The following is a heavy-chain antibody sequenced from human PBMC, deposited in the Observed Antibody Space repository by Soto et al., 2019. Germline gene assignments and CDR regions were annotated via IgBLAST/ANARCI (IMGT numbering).Heavy chain of an antibody. CDR1: GFTFSTYG. Sequence: QVQLVESGGGVVQPGRSLRLSCAASGFTFSTYGMHWVRQAPGKGLEWVAVISYDGSIKYYADSVKGRFTISRDNSKNTLYLQMNSLGAEDTSVYYCATDHFPYCTNGVCPLDYWGQGTLVTVSS. CDR3: ATDHFPYCTNGVCPLDY. CDR2: ISYDGSIK. J-gene: IGHJ4*02. V-gene: IGHV3-30*03. D-gene: IGHD2-8*01.